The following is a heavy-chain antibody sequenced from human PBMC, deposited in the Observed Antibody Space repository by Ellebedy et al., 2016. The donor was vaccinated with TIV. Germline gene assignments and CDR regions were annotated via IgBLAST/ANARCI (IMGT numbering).Heavy chain of an antibody. Sequence: GESLKISCAASGCTFSRHWMHWIRQAPGKGLVWLSRINGDGGFTSHADFVKGRFTISRDNAKNTLYLQMNSLKAEDMAMYYCSTLSDTGYWGHGTLVTVSS. D-gene: IGHD2-21*02. CDR3: STLSDTGY. CDR2: INGDGGFT. J-gene: IGHJ4*01. V-gene: IGHV3-74*01. CDR1: GCTFSRHW.